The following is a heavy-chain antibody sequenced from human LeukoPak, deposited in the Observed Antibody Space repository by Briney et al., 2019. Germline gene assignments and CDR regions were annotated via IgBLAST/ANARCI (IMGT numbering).Heavy chain of an antibody. Sequence: PGGSLRLSCAASGFTFSSYWIHWVRQAPGKGLVWVSRINSDGSSTSYADSAKGRFTIPRDNAKNTLYLQMNSLRVEDTAVYYCARVGQGSGSYFDYWGPGTLVTVSS. J-gene: IGHJ4*02. CDR1: GFTFSSYW. CDR3: ARVGQGSGSYFDY. CDR2: INSDGSST. D-gene: IGHD3-10*01. V-gene: IGHV3-74*01.